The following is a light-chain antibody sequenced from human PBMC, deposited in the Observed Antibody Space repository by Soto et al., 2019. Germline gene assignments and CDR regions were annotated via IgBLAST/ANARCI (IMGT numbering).Light chain of an antibody. Sequence: ESGLTRSPARLCLSTGGRSTISCRASQSVSSYLAWYQQKPGQAPRLLIYDASNRATGIPARFSDSGSGTDFTLTISSLEPEDFAVYYCQQRSNWPINCGQGTRRAIK. CDR2: DAS. J-gene: IGKJ5*01. CDR3: QQRSNWPIN. V-gene: IGKV3-11*01. CDR1: QSVSSY.